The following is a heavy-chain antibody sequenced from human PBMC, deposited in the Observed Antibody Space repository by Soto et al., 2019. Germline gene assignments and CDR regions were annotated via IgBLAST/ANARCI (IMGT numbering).Heavy chain of an antibody. CDR3: ARGTTVVTLPAFDI. D-gene: IGHD4-17*01. V-gene: IGHV1-69*01. J-gene: IGHJ3*02. CDR2: IIPIFGTA. Sequence: QVQLVQSGAEVQKPGSSVKVSCKASGGTFSSYAISWVRQAPGQGLEWMGGIIPIFGTANYAQKFQGRVTINGDESTSTAYMELRSLRSEDTAVYYCARGTTVVTLPAFDIWGQGTMVTVSS. CDR1: GGTFSSYA.